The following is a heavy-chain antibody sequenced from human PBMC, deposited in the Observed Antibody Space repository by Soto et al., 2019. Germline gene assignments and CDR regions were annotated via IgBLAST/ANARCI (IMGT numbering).Heavy chain of an antibody. J-gene: IGHJ6*02. CDR1: GGSIGGYT. D-gene: IGHD1-26*01. CDR3: ARGDGSVTAGYYYYGMDV. V-gene: IGHV4-34*01. CDR2: INHSGGT. Sequence: PSETLSLTCSVYGGSIGGYTWTWIRQAPGKGLEWIGEINHSGGTNYNSSLKSRVIISVDTTKNQFSLIVYSVTAADTAVYYCARGDGSVTAGYYYYGMDVWGQGTTVTVSS.